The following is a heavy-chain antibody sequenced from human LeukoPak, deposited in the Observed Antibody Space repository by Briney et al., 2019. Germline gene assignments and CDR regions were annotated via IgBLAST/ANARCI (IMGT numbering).Heavy chain of an antibody. CDR1: GGSISSGGYY. D-gene: IGHD4-23*01. J-gene: IGHJ4*02. CDR2: IYYSGST. V-gene: IGHV4-31*03. CDR3: ARGRVATQVGYGGNRYYFDY. Sequence: PPQTLSLTCTVSGGSISSGGYYWSWIRQHPGKGLEWIGYIYYSGSTYYNPSLKSRVTISVDTSKNQFSLKLSSVTAADTAVYYCARGRVATQVGYGGNRYYFDYWGQGTLVTVSS.